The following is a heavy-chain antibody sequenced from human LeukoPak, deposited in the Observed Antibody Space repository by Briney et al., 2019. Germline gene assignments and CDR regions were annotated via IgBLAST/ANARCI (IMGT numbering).Heavy chain of an antibody. D-gene: IGHD6-13*01. Sequence: PSETLSLTCTVSGGSISSSSYYWGWIRQPPGKGLEWIGYIYYSGSTNYNPSLKSRVTISVDTSKNQFSLKLSSVTAADTAVYYCARARLFIAAYSPQYYFDYWGQGTLVTVSS. CDR2: IYYSGST. CDR1: GGSISSSSYY. V-gene: IGHV4-61*05. CDR3: ARARLFIAAYSPQYYFDY. J-gene: IGHJ4*02.